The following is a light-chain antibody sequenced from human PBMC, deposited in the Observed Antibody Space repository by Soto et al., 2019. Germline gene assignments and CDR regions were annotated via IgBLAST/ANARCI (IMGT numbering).Light chain of an antibody. CDR3: CSYAGNYIYV. V-gene: IGLV2-11*01. J-gene: IGLJ1*01. CDR2: DVT. Sequence: QSALTQPPSASGTPGQRVTISCSGSSSNIGSNYVNWYQQHPGKAPNLIIYDVTKRPSGVPDRFSGSKSGNTASLTISGLQAEDESDYYCCSYAGNYIYVFGSGTKVT. CDR1: SSNIGSNY.